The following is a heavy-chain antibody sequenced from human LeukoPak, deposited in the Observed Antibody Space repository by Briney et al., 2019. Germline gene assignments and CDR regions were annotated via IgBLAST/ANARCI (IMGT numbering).Heavy chain of an antibody. J-gene: IGHJ4*02. CDR2: IYSGGST. Sequence: GGSLRLSCAASGFTVSSNYMSWVRQAPGKGPEWVSVIYSGGSTYYADSVKGRFTISRDNSKNTLYLQMNSLRAEDTAVYYCARDWEEQWSDWGQGTLVTVSS. D-gene: IGHD6-19*01. CDR1: GFTVSSNY. V-gene: IGHV3-66*01. CDR3: ARDWEEQWSD.